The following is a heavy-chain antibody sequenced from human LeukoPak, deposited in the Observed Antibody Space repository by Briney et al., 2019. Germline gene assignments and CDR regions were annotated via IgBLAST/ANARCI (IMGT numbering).Heavy chain of an antibody. CDR3: ARLPGYYYYGMDV. CDR2: IYSGGST. J-gene: IGHJ6*02. V-gene: IGHV3-53*04. Sequence: GGSLRLSCAASGFTFSSYAMSWVRQAPGKGLEWVSVIYSGGSTYYADSVKGRFTISRHNSKNTLYLQMNSLRAEDTAVYYCARLPGYYYYGMDVWGQGTTVTVSS. CDR1: GFTFSSYA.